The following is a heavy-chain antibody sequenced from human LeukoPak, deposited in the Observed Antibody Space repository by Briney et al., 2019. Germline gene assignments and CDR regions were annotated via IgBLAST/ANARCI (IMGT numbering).Heavy chain of an antibody. Sequence: PGGSLRLSCAASGFTFSSYAMSWVRQAPGKGLEWVSGISGSGGSTYHADSVKGRFTISRDNSKNTLYLQMNSLRAEDTAVYFCAKGHGSNIYDYHGMDVWGQGTTVTVSS. J-gene: IGHJ6*02. CDR2: ISGSGGST. D-gene: IGHD3-22*01. CDR3: AKGHGSNIYDYHGMDV. CDR1: GFTFSSYA. V-gene: IGHV3-23*01.